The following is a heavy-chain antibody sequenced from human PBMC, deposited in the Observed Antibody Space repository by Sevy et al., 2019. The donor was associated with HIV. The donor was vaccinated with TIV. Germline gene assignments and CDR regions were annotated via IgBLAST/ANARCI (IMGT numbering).Heavy chain of an antibody. V-gene: IGHV3-7*01. D-gene: IGHD3-3*01. CDR2: IKQDQSEK. CDR1: EFIFTDYW. CDR3: AREVGGFNWRPYYFDS. J-gene: IGHJ4*02. Sequence: GGSLRLSCETSEFIFTDYWMSWVRQIPGKGLEWVATIKQDQSEKYYVDSVKGRFAISRDSAKKSVSLQMNGLRAEDTALYFCAREVGGFNWRPYYFDSWGQGTLVTVSS.